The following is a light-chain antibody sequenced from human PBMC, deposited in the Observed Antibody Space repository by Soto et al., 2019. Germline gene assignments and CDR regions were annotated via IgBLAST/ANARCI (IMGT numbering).Light chain of an antibody. Sequence: QSVLTQPRSVSGSPGQSVTISCTGTSSDVGGYNYVSWYQQHPGKAPKLMIYDVSKRPSGVPDRFSGSKSGNTASLTISGLQAEDEADDYCCSYTSSSTRVFGGGTKVTVL. V-gene: IGLV2-11*01. CDR1: SSDVGGYNY. CDR3: CSYTSSSTRV. CDR2: DVS. J-gene: IGLJ3*02.